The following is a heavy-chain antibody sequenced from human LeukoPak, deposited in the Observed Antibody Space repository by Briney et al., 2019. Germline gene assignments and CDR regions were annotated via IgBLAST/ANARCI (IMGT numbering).Heavy chain of an antibody. CDR1: GFTFSSYA. J-gene: IGHJ4*02. V-gene: IGHV3-30*04. Sequence: PGRSLRLSCAASGFTFSSYAMHWVRQAPGKGLEWVAVISYDGSNKYYADSVKGRFTISRDNSKNTLYLQMNSLRAEDTAVYYCAKDIAYYDILTGSDYWGQGTLVTVSS. CDR3: AKDIAYYDILTGSDY. D-gene: IGHD3-9*01. CDR2: ISYDGSNK.